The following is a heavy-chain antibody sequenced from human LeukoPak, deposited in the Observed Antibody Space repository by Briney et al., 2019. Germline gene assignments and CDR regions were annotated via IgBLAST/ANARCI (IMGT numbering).Heavy chain of an antibody. D-gene: IGHD6-19*01. J-gene: IGHJ4*02. CDR2: IYSGGST. Sequence: GGSLRLSCAASGFTVSSSYMSWVRQPPGKGLEWVSVIYSGGSTYYADSVKGRFTISRDNSKNTLYLQMNSLRAEDAALYYCAKSRFDYSSGWYYFDYWGQGTLVTVSS. CDR1: GFTVSSSY. V-gene: IGHV3-53*05. CDR3: AKSRFDYSSGWYYFDY.